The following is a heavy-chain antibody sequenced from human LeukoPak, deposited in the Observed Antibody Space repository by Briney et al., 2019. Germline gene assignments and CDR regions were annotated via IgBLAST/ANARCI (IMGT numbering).Heavy chain of an antibody. Sequence: SQTLSLTCTVSGGSINSDSYYWSWIRQPAGKGLEWIGRIYTSGSTNYNPSLKSRVTISVDTSKNQFSLKLKSVTAADTAVYYCAGEMSRYYYDSTGYILDYWGQGTLVTVSS. CDR3: AGEMSRYYYDSTGYILDY. CDR1: GGSINSDSYY. V-gene: IGHV4-61*02. J-gene: IGHJ4*02. CDR2: IYTSGST. D-gene: IGHD3-22*01.